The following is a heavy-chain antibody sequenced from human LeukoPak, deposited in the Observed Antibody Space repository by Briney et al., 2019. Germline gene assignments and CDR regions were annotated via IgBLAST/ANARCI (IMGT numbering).Heavy chain of an antibody. CDR1: GGSISSSHYY. V-gene: IGHV4-39*01. Sequence: SETLSLTCTVSGGSISSSHYYWGWIRQPPGKGLEWIGNIFYTGSTYYNPSLKSRVTISVDTSTIQFSLKLSSVTAADTAVYYCARGVDYYGVWGQGTLVTVSS. J-gene: IGHJ4*02. CDR3: ARGVDYYGV. CDR2: IFYTGST. D-gene: IGHD3-10*01.